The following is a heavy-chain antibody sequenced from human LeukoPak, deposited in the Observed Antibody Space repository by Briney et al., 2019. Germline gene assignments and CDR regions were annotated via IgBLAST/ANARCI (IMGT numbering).Heavy chain of an antibody. V-gene: IGHV4-61*02. CDR1: GGSISSGSYY. CDR2: IYTGGST. Sequence: PSETLSLTCTVSGGSISSGSYYWSWIRQPAGKGLEWIGRIYTGGSTNYNPSLKSRVAISADTSKNQFSLKLSSVTAADTAVYYCARGRYSSGWYGAFDIWGQGTMVTVSS. CDR3: ARGRYSSGWYGAFDI. D-gene: IGHD6-19*01. J-gene: IGHJ3*02.